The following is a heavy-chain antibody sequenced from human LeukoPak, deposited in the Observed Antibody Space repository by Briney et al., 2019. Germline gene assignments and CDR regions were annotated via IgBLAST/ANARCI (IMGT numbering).Heavy chain of an antibody. V-gene: IGHV3-33*06. CDR3: AKDPYYYDSSDYLRDVRGYFDL. J-gene: IGHJ2*01. CDR1: GFTFSSYG. D-gene: IGHD3-22*01. Sequence: GRSPRLSCAASGFTFSSYGMHWVRQAPGKGLEWVAVLWFDGSNTYYADSVKGRFTISRDNSKNTLYLQMNSLRAEDTAVYYCAKDPYYYDSSDYLRDVRGYFDLWGRGTLVTVSS. CDR2: LWFDGSNT.